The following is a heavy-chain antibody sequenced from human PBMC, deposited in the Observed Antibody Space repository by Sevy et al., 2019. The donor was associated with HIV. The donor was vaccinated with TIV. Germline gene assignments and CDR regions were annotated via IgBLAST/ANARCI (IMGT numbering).Heavy chain of an antibody. CDR3: AKDAALGIFDAFHI. D-gene: IGHD7-27*01. J-gene: IGHJ3*02. CDR1: GFTSDDYA. CDR2: ISWNSGNI. V-gene: IGHV3-9*02. Sequence: GGSLRLSCTVSGFTSDDYAMHWVRQAPGKGLEWVSGISWNSGNIGYADSVKGRFTISRDNAKKSLDLQMNSLRVEDTALYYCAKDAALGIFDAFHIWGQWTMVTVSS.